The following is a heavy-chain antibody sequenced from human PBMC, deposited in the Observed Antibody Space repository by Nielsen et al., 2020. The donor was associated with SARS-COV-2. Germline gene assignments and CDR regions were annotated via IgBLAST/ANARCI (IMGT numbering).Heavy chain of an antibody. CDR2: ISYDGTNK. V-gene: IGHV3-30*19. Sequence: GESLKISCAASGFTFSHYGMQWVRQAPGKGLEWVANISYDGTNKYYADSVKGRFTFSRDNSKNTLSLQMNSLRAEDTAVYYCARESLSFGGYFYGMDVWGQGTTVTVSS. D-gene: IGHD3-10*01. J-gene: IGHJ6*02. CDR3: ARESLSFGGYFYGMDV. CDR1: GFTFSHYG.